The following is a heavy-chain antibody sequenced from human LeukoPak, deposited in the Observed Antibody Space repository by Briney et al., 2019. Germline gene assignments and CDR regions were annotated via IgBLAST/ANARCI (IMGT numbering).Heavy chain of an antibody. CDR3: AKGHSSVATGIPYYFDY. CDR1: GGSFSGYY. CDR2: IIHSGST. Sequence: PSETLSLTCAVYGGSFSGYYWSWIRQPPGKGLEWIGEIIHSGSTNYNPSLKSRVTVSIDTSKNQVSLKLRSVTAADTAVYYCAKGHSSVATGIPYYFDYWGRGTLVTVSP. J-gene: IGHJ4*02. D-gene: IGHD2-21*02. V-gene: IGHV4-34*01.